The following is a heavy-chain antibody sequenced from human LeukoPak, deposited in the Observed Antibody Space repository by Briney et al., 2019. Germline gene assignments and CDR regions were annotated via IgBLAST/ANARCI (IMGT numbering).Heavy chain of an antibody. Sequence: GGSLRLSCAASGFTFSSYAMSWVRQAPGKGLEWVSAISGSGGSKYYADSVKGRFTISRDNSKNTLYLQMNSLRAEDTAVYYCAKDLVIRYSSGWFFDYWGQGTLVTVSS. V-gene: IGHV3-23*01. CDR3: AKDLVIRYSSGWFFDY. CDR1: GFTFSSYA. CDR2: ISGSGGSK. D-gene: IGHD6-19*01. J-gene: IGHJ4*02.